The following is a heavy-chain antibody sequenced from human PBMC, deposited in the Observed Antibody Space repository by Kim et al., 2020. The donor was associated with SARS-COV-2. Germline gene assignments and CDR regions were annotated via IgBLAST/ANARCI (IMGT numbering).Heavy chain of an antibody. Sequence: GGSLRLSCAASGFTFSSYDMHWVRQATGKGLEWVSAIGTAGDTYYPGSVKGRFTISRENAKNSLYLQMNSLRAGDTAVYYCARGGRFGEPKGKYFDLWGRGTLVTVSS. V-gene: IGHV3-13*01. CDR3: ARGGRFGEPKGKYFDL. D-gene: IGHD3-10*01. CDR1: GFTFSSYD. CDR2: IGTAGDT. J-gene: IGHJ2*01.